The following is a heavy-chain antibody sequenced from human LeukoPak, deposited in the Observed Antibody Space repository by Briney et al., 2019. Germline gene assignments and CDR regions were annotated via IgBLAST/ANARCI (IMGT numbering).Heavy chain of an antibody. CDR2: ISWNSGSI. D-gene: IGHD6-19*01. CDR3: AKDSRSSGWYFHYYGMDV. V-gene: IGHV3-9*01. Sequence: GRSLRLSCAASGFTFDDYAMHWVRQAPGKGLEWVSGISWNSGSIGYADSVKGRFTISRDNAKNSPYLQMNSLRAEDTALYYCAKDSRSSGWYFHYYGMDVWGQGTMVTVSS. J-gene: IGHJ6*02. CDR1: GFTFDDYA.